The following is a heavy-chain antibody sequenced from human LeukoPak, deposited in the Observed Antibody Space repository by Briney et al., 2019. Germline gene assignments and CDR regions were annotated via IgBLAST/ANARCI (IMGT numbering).Heavy chain of an antibody. CDR2: IYYSGST. V-gene: IGHV4-39*01. Sequence: PPESPSVTPTLPLDSLSISSYYAGWVSHPRRDWMEWIGCIYYSGSTYYNASLKSRGTISVDTSKNQFSLKLNSVTAADTAVYFCARQVVAVAGTGYFDYWGQGTLVTVSS. CDR1: LDSLSISSYY. CDR3: ARQVVAVAGTGYFDY. D-gene: IGHD6-19*01. J-gene: IGHJ4*02.